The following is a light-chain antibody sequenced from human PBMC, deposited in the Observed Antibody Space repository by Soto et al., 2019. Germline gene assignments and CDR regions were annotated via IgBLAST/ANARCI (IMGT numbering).Light chain of an antibody. CDR2: GAS. V-gene: IGKV3-20*01. J-gene: IGKJ1*01. CDR1: QSVSSSY. CDR3: HQYGSSSWT. Sequence: EIVLTQSPVTLSLSPGERSTLSCMASQSVSSSYLAWYQQKPGQAPRLLIYGASSRATGIPDRFSGSGSGTDFTLTISRLEPEDFAVYYCHQYGSSSWTFGQGTKVDI.